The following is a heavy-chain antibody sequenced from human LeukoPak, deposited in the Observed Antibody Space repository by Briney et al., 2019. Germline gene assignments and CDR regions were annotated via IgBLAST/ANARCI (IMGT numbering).Heavy chain of an antibody. CDR1: GGSISSYY. CDR3: ARERGSGWYDMAFDY. J-gene: IGHJ4*02. Sequence: SETLSLTCTVSGGSISSYYWSWIRQPPGKGLEWIGYIYYSGSTNYNPSLKSRVTISVDTSNNQFSLKLTSVTAADTAVYYCARERGSGWYDMAFDYWGQGSLVTVSS. V-gene: IGHV4-59*12. CDR2: IYYSGST. D-gene: IGHD6-19*01.